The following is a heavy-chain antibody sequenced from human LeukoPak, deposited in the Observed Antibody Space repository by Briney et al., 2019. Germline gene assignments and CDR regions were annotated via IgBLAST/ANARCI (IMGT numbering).Heavy chain of an antibody. D-gene: IGHD6-13*01. J-gene: IGHJ4*02. CDR3: ATGYSSTWYYFDY. CDR1: GDSISSYY. V-gene: IGHV4-59*01. CDR2: IYHSGST. Sequence: SETLSLTCTVSGDSISSYYWSWIRQPPGKGLEWIGYIYHSGSTNYNPSLKSRVTISADTSKDQFSLKLASVTAADTAVYYCATGYSSTWYYFDYWGKGTLVTVSS.